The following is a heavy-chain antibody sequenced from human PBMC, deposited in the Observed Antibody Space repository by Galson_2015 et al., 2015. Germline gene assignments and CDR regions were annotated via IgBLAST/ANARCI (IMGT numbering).Heavy chain of an antibody. J-gene: IGHJ3*02. CDR2: ISSSSSTI. D-gene: IGHD1-26*01. CDR3: AREGQWELHDAFDI. V-gene: IGHV3-48*02. Sequence: SLRLSCAASGFTFSSYSMNWVRQAPGKGLEWVSYISSSSSTIYYADSVKGRFTISRDNAKNSLYLQMNSLRDEDTAVYYCAREGQWELHDAFDIWGQGTMVTVSS. CDR1: GFTFSSYS.